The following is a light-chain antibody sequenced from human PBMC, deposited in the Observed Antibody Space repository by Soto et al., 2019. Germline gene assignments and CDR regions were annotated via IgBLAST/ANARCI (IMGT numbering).Light chain of an antibody. CDR1: SSNIGNNA. CDR2: YDD. J-gene: IGLJ1*01. Sequence: QSVLTQPPSVSEAPRQRVTISCSGSSSNIGNNAVNWYQQLPGQAHKIVIYYDDLLTAGVSDRFSGSKSGISASLAISDLQSDDEADYYCAAWDDSLNAYVFGPGTKLTVL. CDR3: AAWDDSLNAYV. V-gene: IGLV1-36*01.